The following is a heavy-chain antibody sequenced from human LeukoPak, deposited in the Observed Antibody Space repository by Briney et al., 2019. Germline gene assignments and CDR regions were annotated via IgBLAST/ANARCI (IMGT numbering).Heavy chain of an antibody. CDR3: ARWGGYCSSTSCYKNNWFDP. CDR1: GYTFTSYD. D-gene: IGHD2-2*02. J-gene: IGHJ5*02. V-gene: IGHV1-8*01. Sequence: ASVKVSCKASGYTFTSYDINWVRQATGQGLEWMGWMNPNSGNTGYAQKFQGRVTMTRNTSISTAYMELSSLRSEDTAVYYCARWGGYCSSTSCYKNNWFDPGGQGTLVTVSS. CDR2: MNPNSGNT.